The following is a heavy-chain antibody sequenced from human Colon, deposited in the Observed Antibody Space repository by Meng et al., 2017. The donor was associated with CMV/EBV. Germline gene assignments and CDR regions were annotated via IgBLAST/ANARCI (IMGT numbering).Heavy chain of an antibody. CDR2: VSGGGDTT. D-gene: IGHD2-2*01. CDR1: GFTFTPYA. CDR3: ARGDQLLGRGGY. Sequence: CAASGFTFTPYAMTLVRLAPGKGLEWVSAVSGGGDTTHYADSVKGRFTISRDNSKNIVYLQMNNLRAEDTAVYYCARGDQLLGRGGYWGQGTLVIVSS. J-gene: IGHJ4*02. V-gene: IGHV3-23*01.